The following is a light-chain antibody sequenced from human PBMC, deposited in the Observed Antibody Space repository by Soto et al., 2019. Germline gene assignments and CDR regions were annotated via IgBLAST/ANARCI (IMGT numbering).Light chain of an antibody. V-gene: IGKV3-15*01. CDR2: GAS. CDR1: QSVSSS. Sequence: EIVMTQSPATLSASPGERATLSCRASQSVSSSLAWYQQKPGQAPRLLIYGASTRATGIPARFSGSGSATEFTLTISSLQSEDFAVYYCQQSNNWPHKTLGGGTKVDIK. CDR3: QQSNNWPHKT. J-gene: IGKJ4*01.